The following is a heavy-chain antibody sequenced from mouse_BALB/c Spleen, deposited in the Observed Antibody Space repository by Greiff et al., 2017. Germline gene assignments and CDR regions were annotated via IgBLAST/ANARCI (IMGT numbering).Heavy chain of an antibody. V-gene: IGHV1-7*01. CDR3: ARSGYFDV. J-gene: IGHJ1*01. CDR1: GYTFTSYW. CDR2: INPSTGYT. Sequence: VQLVESGAELAKPGASVKMSCKASGYTFTSYWMHWVKQRPGQGLEWIGYINPSTGYTEYNQKFKDKATLTADKSSSTAYMQLSSLTSEDSAVYYCARSGYFDVWGAGTTVTVSS.